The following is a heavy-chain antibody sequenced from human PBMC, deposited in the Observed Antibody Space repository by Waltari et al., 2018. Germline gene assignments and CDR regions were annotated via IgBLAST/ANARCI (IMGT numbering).Heavy chain of an antibody. J-gene: IGHJ5*02. CDR3: AKAEAGVVAGPFDP. CDR2: IRYDGSNK. D-gene: IGHD6-19*01. Sequence: QVQLVESGGGVVQPGGSLRLSCAASGFTFSSYGMHWVRQAPGKGLEWVAFIRYDGSNKYYADSVKGRFTISRDNSKNTLYLQMNSLRAEDTAVYYCAKAEAGVVAGPFDPWGQGTLVTVSS. V-gene: IGHV3-30*02. CDR1: GFTFSSYG.